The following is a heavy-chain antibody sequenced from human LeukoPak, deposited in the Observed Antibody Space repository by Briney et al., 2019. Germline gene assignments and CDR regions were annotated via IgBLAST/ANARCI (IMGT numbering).Heavy chain of an antibody. D-gene: IGHD3-3*01. V-gene: IGHV4-4*07. Sequence: SETLSLTCTVSGGSISSYYWSWIRQPAGKGLEWIGRIYTSGGTNYNPSLKSRVTMSTDTSKNQFSLKVISVTAADTAVYYCAKAGYWCGYYNPLYYMDVWGTGTTVIVSS. CDR2: IYTSGGT. CDR1: GGSISSYY. CDR3: AKAGYWCGYYNPLYYMDV. J-gene: IGHJ6*04.